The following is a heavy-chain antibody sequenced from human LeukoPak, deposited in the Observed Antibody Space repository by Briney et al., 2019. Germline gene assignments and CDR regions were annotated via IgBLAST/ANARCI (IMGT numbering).Heavy chain of an antibody. CDR1: GGSISSHY. D-gene: IGHD2-2*01. Sequence: SETLSLTCTVSGGSISSHYWSWIRQPPGKGLQWFGYIYYSGSTNYNPSRKGRVTISVDTSKNQFSLKLSSVTAADTAVYYCARGGSTSYQYYMDVWGKGTTVNVSS. V-gene: IGHV4-59*11. CDR3: ARGGSTSYQYYMDV. CDR2: IYYSGST. J-gene: IGHJ6*03.